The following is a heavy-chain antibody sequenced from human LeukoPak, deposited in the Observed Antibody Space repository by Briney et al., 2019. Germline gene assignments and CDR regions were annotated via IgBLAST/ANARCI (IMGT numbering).Heavy chain of an antibody. CDR1: GFTFSSYW. CDR2: IKQDGSEK. CDR3: ARDTAAGLYYFDY. Sequence: GGSLGLSCAASGFTFSSYWMSWVRQAPGKGLEWVANIKQDGSEKYYVDSVKGRFTISRDNAKNSLYLQMNSLRAEDTAVYYCARDTAAGLYYFDYWGQGTLVTVSS. J-gene: IGHJ4*02. V-gene: IGHV3-7*01. D-gene: IGHD6-13*01.